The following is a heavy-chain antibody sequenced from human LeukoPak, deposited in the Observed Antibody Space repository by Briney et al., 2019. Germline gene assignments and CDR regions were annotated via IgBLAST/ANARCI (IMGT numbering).Heavy chain of an antibody. Sequence: PSETLSLTCAVYGGSFSGYYWSWVRQPPGKGLEWIGSIYYSGSTYYNPSLKSRVTISVDTSKNQFSLKLSSVTAADTAVYYCARDQLYHAYVYWGQGTLVTVSS. D-gene: IGHD3-16*01. V-gene: IGHV4-34*01. CDR2: IYYSGST. CDR3: ARDQLYHAYVY. CDR1: GGSFSGYY. J-gene: IGHJ4*02.